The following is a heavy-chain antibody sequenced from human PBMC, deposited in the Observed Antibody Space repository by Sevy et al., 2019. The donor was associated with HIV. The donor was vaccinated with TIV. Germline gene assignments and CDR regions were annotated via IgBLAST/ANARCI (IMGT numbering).Heavy chain of an antibody. CDR1: GGSISSGGYY. Sequence: SETLSLTCTVSGGSISSGGYYWSWIRQLPGKGLEWIGYIYYSGSTYYNPSLKSRVTISVDTSKNQFSLKLSSVTAADTAVYYCARGDYMTTANFDYWGQGTLVTVSS. V-gene: IGHV4-31*03. CDR3: ARGDYMTTANFDY. D-gene: IGHD4-17*01. J-gene: IGHJ4*02. CDR2: IYYSGST.